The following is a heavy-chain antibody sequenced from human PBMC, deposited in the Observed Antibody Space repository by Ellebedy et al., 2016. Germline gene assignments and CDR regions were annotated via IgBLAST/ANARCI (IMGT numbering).Heavy chain of an antibody. J-gene: IGHJ6*02. CDR2: ISYDGSDI. Sequence: GGSLRLSXATSGFTFNSYGMHWVRQAPGKGLEWVAVISYDGSDIFYTDSVKGRFTISRDNSMNTLYLQMNSLRAGDTAVYYCAKDLYGGNPAWYNYYFGIDVWGQGTTVTVSS. V-gene: IGHV3-30*18. D-gene: IGHD4-23*01. CDR1: GFTFNSYG. CDR3: AKDLYGGNPAWYNYYFGIDV.